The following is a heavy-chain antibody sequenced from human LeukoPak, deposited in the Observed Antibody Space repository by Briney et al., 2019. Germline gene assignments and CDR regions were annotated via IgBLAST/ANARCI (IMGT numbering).Heavy chain of an antibody. J-gene: IGHJ4*02. CDR3: ARDPYDGGKGPFDY. Sequence: ERSLRLSCAASGFTFSSYGMHWVRQAPGKGLEWVAVIWYDGSNKYYADSVEGRFTISRDNSKNTLYLQMNSLRAEDTAVYYCARDPYDGGKGPFDYWGQGTLVTVSS. V-gene: IGHV3-33*01. D-gene: IGHD4-23*01. CDR1: GFTFSSYG. CDR2: IWYDGSNK.